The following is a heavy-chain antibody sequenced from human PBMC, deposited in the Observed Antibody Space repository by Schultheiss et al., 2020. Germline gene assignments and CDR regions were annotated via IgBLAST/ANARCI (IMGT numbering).Heavy chain of an antibody. CDR3: ARGTVTAYYYYYGMDV. J-gene: IGHJ6*02. D-gene: IGHD4-17*01. CDR1: GGSISGYY. V-gene: IGHV4-59*12. CDR2: IYYSGST. Sequence: TLSLTCTVSGGSISGYYWSWIRQPPGKGLEWIGYIYYSGSTNYNPSLKSRVTISVDTSKNQFSLKLSSVTAADTAVYYCARGTVTAYYYYYGMDVWGQGTTVTVSS.